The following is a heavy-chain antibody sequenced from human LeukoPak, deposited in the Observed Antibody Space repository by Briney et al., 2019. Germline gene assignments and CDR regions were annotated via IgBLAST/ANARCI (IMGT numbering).Heavy chain of an antibody. CDR3: ARGASGYYYRQFDY. CDR2: IIPIFGTA. V-gene: IGHV1-69*13. CDR1: GGTFSNYA. Sequence: SVKVSCKASGGTFSNYAISWVRQAPGQGLEWMGGIIPIFGTANYAQKFQGRVTITADESTNTAYMELSSLRSEDTAVYYCARGASGYYYRQFDYWGQGTLVTVSS. D-gene: IGHD3-22*01. J-gene: IGHJ4*02.